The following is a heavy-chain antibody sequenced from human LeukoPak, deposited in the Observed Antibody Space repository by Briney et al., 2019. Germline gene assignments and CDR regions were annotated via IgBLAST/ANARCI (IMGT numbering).Heavy chain of an antibody. J-gene: IGHJ5*02. CDR1: GGSISSSSYY. CDR2: IYYSGST. Sequence: SETLSLTCTVSGGSISSSSYYWGWIRQPPGTGLEWIGSIYYSGSTYYNPSLKSRVTISVDTSKNQFSLKLSSVTAADTAVYYCARDNRIVVVPSNWFDPWGQGTLVTVSS. V-gene: IGHV4-39*02. D-gene: IGHD3-22*01. CDR3: ARDNRIVVVPSNWFDP.